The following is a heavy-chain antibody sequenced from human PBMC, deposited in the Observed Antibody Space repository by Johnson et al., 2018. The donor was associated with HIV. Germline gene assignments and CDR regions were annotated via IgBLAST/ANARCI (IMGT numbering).Heavy chain of an antibody. Sequence: QVQLVESGGGLVKPGGSLRLSCVTSGFGFSTYYMSWIRQAPGKGLECLSYISSSGSSIYYTDSVKGRFTISRDNSKNTLYLQMNSLTPEDTAVYYCASLGGLGGFDVWGQGTMVTVSS. CDR3: ASLGGLGGFDV. V-gene: IGHV3-11*04. D-gene: IGHD1-26*01. CDR2: ISSSGSSI. CDR1: GFGFSTYY. J-gene: IGHJ3*01.